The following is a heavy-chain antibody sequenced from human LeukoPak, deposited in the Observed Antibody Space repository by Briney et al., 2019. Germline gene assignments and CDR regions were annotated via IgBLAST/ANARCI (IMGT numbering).Heavy chain of an antibody. D-gene: IGHD4-17*01. V-gene: IGHV3-21*01. CDR1: GFSFSSYN. CDR2: ISSGGSYI. J-gene: IGHJ6*03. Sequence: PGGSLRLSCAASGFSFSSYNMNWVRQAPGKGLEWVSAISSGGSYIYYADSVKGRFTISRDNAKNSLYLQMNSLRAEDTAVYYCAKTTVTTVSFFYYYMDVWGKGTTVTISS. CDR3: AKTTVTTVSFFYYYMDV.